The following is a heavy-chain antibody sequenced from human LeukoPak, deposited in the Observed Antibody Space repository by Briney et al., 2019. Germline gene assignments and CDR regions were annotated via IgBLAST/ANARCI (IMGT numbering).Heavy chain of an antibody. V-gene: IGHV4-34*01. CDR3: ARGPHITIFSNDYYSYGMDV. D-gene: IGHD3-9*01. CDR1: GGSFSGYY. J-gene: IGHJ6*02. CDR2: INHSGST. Sequence: SETLSLTCAVYGGSFSGYYWSWIRQPPGKGLEWIGEINHSGSTNYNPSLKSRVTISIDTSKNQFSLKLSSVTAADTAVYYCARGPHITIFSNDYYSYGMDVWGQGTTVTVSS.